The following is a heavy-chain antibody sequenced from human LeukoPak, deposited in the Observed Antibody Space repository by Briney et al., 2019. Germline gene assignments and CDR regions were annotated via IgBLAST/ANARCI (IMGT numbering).Heavy chain of an antibody. D-gene: IGHD1-26*01. Sequence: GGSLRLSCAASGFTFSSYAMHWVRQAPGKGLGWVAVISYDGSDKYYADSVKGRFTISRDNSKNTLYLQMDSLRAEDTAVYYCARDRDFSGSLYYFDYWGQGTLVTVSS. CDR2: ISYDGSDK. CDR1: GFTFSSYA. J-gene: IGHJ4*02. CDR3: ARDRDFSGSLYYFDY. V-gene: IGHV3-30-3*01.